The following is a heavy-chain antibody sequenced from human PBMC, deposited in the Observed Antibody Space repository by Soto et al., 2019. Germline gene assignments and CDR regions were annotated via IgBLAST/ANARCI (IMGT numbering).Heavy chain of an antibody. CDR2: IYYSGRT. Sequence: QVQLQESGPGLVKPSETLSLTCTVSGGSLSNYYWSWIRQPPGKGLEWIGYIYYSGRTNYNPSLKSRLTMSVDTSKNQVSLKLNSVTAADTAVYSCARNDHGGNPFFANWGQGTLVTVSS. V-gene: IGHV4-59*01. CDR1: GGSLSNYY. CDR3: ARNDHGGNPFFAN. J-gene: IGHJ4*02. D-gene: IGHD4-17*01.